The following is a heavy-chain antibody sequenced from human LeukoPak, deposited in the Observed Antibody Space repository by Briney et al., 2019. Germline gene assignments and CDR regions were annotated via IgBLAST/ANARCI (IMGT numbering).Heavy chain of an antibody. CDR2: IYYSGST. CDR1: GGSISSYY. Sequence: PSETLSLTCTVSGGSISSYYWSWLRQPPGKGLEWIGYIYYSGSTNYNPSLKSRVTISVDTSKNQFSLKLSSVTAADTAVSYCARATTVTYPFDYWGQGTLVTVSS. V-gene: IGHV4-59*01. J-gene: IGHJ4*02. CDR3: ARATTVTYPFDY. D-gene: IGHD4-17*01.